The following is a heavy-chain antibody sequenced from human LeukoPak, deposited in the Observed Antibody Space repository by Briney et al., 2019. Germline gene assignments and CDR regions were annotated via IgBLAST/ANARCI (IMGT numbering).Heavy chain of an antibody. CDR2: ISGSGGST. D-gene: IGHD5-18*01. CDR1: GFTFSSYA. CDR3: AKGGNTKRGYSYGLFDY. V-gene: IGHV3-23*01. Sequence: GGSLRLSCAASGFTFSSYAMSWVRQAPGKGLEWVSAISGSGGSTYYADSVKGRFTISRDNSKNTLYLQMNSLRAEDTAVYYCAKGGNTKRGYSYGLFDYWGQGTLVTASS. J-gene: IGHJ4*02.